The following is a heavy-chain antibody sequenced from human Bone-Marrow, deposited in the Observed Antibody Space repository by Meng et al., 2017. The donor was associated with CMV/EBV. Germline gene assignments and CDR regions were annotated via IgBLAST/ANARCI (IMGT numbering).Heavy chain of an antibody. CDR2: IGAYNGNT. CDR3: ARVTGDLDWFDP. CDR1: GYTFTRYG. D-gene: IGHD7-27*01. J-gene: IGHJ5*02. Sequence: SCKASGYTFTRYGISWVRKAPGQGLGWMGWIGAYNGNTNYAQKLQGRVTMTTDTSTSTAYMELRSLRSDDTAVYYCARVTGDLDWFDPWGQGTLVTVSS. V-gene: IGHV1-18*01.